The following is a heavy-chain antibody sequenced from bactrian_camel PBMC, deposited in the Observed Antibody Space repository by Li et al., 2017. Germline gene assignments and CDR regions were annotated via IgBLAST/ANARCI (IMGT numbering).Heavy chain of an antibody. V-gene: IGHV3S42*01. D-gene: IGHD3*01. Sequence: VQLVESGGGSVQTGGSLRLSCAASPGYPYGSFCMGLFRQTPGKEREGVATIDGDGIGRYAQSTKGRFTISRDSAENTLYLQMNTLQPEDAAMYYCAVSQGCSTCDVPVAVAGACYDRTEGQGTQVTVS. J-gene: IGHJ4*01. CDR2: IDGDGIG. CDR1: GYPYGSFC.